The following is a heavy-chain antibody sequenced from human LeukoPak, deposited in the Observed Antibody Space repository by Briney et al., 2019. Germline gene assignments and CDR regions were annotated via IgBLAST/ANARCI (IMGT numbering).Heavy chain of an antibody. CDR3: ARGRRYCSSTSCCNAFDI. CDR2: ISGSGGST. J-gene: IGHJ3*02. D-gene: IGHD2-2*01. Sequence: GGSLRLSCAASGFTFSSYAMSWVRQAPGKGLEWVSAISGSGGSTYYADSVKGRFTISRDNSKNTLYLQMNSLRAEDTAVYYCARGRRYCSSTSCCNAFDIWGQGTMVTVSS. CDR1: GFTFSSYA. V-gene: IGHV3-23*01.